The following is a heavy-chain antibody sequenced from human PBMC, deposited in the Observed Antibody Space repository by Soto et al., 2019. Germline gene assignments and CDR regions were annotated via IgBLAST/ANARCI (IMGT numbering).Heavy chain of an antibody. J-gene: IGHJ4*02. Sequence: QVHLVQSGAEVKKPGASVKVSCKGSGYAFTTYGITWVRQAPGQGLEWMGWISAHNGNTNYAQKLQGRVAVTRDTSTSTAYMELRSLRSDDTAVYYCARGRYGDYWGQGALVTVSS. CDR3: ARGRYGDY. CDR1: GYAFTTYG. CDR2: ISAHNGNT. V-gene: IGHV1-18*01. D-gene: IGHD1-1*01.